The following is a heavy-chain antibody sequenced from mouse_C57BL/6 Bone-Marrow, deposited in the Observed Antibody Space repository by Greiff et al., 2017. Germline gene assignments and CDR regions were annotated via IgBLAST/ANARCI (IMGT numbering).Heavy chain of an antibody. D-gene: IGHD4-1*02. J-gene: IGHJ3*01. CDR2: IYPGSGST. CDR1: GSTFTSYW. Sequence: QVQLQQPGAELVKPGASVKMSCKASGSTFTSYWITWVKQRPGQGLEWMGDIYPGSGSTNYNEKFKSKATLTVGTSSSTAYIQRSSLTSEDSAVYSCAPNWDWFAYWGQETLVTVSA. CDR3: APNWDWFAY. V-gene: IGHV1-55*01.